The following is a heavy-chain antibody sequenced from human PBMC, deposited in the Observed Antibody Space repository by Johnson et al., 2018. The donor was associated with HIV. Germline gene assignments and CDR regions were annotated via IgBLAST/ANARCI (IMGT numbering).Heavy chain of an antibody. CDR2: ISYDGGNK. J-gene: IGHJ3*02. D-gene: IGHD2-15*01. CDR3: ERDTRNDAFDI. V-gene: IGHV3-30*03. Sequence: QVQLVESGGGVVQPGRSLRLSCAASGFSFSSSAMDWVRQAPGKGLEWVAAISYDGGNKYYADSVKGRFTISRDNSKNTLFLQMNSLRAEDTAVYYCERDTRNDAFDIWGQGTMVTVSS. CDR1: GFSFSSSA.